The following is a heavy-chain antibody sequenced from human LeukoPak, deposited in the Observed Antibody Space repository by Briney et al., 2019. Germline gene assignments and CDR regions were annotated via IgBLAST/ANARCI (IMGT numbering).Heavy chain of an antibody. J-gene: IGHJ4*02. CDR3: ARDHGGAWVPHASLNFDY. V-gene: IGHV7-4-1*02. D-gene: IGHD3-10*01. CDR2: INTNTGNP. CDR1: GYIFTDYY. Sequence: AASVKVSCKASGYIFTDYYIHWMRQAPGQGLEWMGWINTNTGNPTYAQGFTGRFVFSLDTSVSTAYLQISSLKAEDTAVYYCARDHGGAWVPHASLNFDYWGQGTLVTVSS.